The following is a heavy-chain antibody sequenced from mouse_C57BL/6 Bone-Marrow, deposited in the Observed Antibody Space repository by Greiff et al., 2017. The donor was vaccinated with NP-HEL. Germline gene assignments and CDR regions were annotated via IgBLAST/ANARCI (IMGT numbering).Heavy chain of an antibody. CDR3: ARGGLGDCWFAY. D-gene: IGHD3-3*01. CDR1: GYSFTGYY. V-gene: IGHV1-42*01. CDR2: INPSTGGT. Sequence: EVQLQQSGPELVKPGASVKISCKASGYSFTGYYMNWVKQSPEKSLEWIGEINPSTGGTTYNQKFKAKATLTVDKSSSTAYMQLKSLTSEDSAVYYCARGGLGDCWFAYWGQGTLVTVSA. J-gene: IGHJ3*01.